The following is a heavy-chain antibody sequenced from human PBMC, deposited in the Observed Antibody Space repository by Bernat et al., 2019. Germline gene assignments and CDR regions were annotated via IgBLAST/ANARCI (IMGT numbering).Heavy chain of an antibody. D-gene: IGHD6-19*01. V-gene: IGHV3-7*03. Sequence: EVQLVESGGGLVQPGGSLRLSCAASGFTFSSYWMGWVRQAPGKGLEWVANIQEDGSEKYYVDSVKGRFTISRNNAKNSLYLQMNNLRAEDTAVYFWAGDQWRVFDYWGQGTLVTVFS. CDR3: AGDQWRVFDY. CDR1: GFTFSSYW. CDR2: IQEDGSEK. J-gene: IGHJ4*02.